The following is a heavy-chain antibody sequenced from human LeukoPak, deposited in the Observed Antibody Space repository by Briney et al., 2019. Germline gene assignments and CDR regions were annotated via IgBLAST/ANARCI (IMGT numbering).Heavy chain of an antibody. CDR3: ASVRGDSSGYYSIFDY. J-gene: IGHJ4*02. V-gene: IGHV3-30*04. Sequence: GGSLRLSCAASGFTFSSYAMHWVRQAPGKGLEWVAVISYDGSNKYYADSVKGRFTISRDNSKNTLYLQMNSLRAEDTAVYYCASVRGDSSGYYSIFDYWGQGTLVTVSS. D-gene: IGHD3-22*01. CDR1: GFTFSSYA. CDR2: ISYDGSNK.